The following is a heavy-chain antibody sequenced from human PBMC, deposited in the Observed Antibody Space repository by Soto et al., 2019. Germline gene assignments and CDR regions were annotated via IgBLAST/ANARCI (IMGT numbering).Heavy chain of an antibody. CDR2: IYWDDDK. CDR1: GFSLTTSGVC. CDR3: AHRVLRTVFGLVTTTAIYFDF. D-gene: IGHD3-3*01. Sequence: QITLNESGPPVVSPTETLTLTCRFSGFSLTTSGVCVGWIRQSPGTAPEWLALIYWDDDKRYSASLKSRLTITKDTSKNQVDLTVSDLDPTDTATYYCAHRVLRTVFGLVTTTAIYFDFWGQGTPVAGSS. J-gene: IGHJ4*02. V-gene: IGHV2-5*02.